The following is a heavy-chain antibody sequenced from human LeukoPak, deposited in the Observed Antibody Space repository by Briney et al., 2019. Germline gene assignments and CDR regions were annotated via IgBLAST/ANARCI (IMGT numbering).Heavy chain of an antibody. Sequence: SETLSLTCAVYGGSFSGYYWSWIRQPPGKGLEWIGEINHSGSTNYNPSLKSRVTISVDTSKNQFSLTLSSVTAADTAVYYCASGYYDSSGYYYDYWGQGTLVTVSS. CDR2: INHSGST. CDR1: GGSFSGYY. CDR3: ASGYYDSSGYYYDY. D-gene: IGHD3-22*01. V-gene: IGHV4-34*01. J-gene: IGHJ4*02.